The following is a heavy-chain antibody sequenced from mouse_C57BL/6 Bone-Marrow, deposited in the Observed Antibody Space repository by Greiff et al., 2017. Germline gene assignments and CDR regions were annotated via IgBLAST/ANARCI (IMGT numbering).Heavy chain of an antibody. CDR3: ASITTVVATNY. D-gene: IGHD1-1*01. J-gene: IGHJ2*01. CDR1: GYAFSSSW. CDR2: IYPGDGDT. V-gene: IGHV1-82*01. Sequence: QVQLKQSGPELVKPGASVKISCKASGYAFSSSWMNWVKQRPGKGLEWIGRIYPGDGDTNYNGKFKGKATLTADKSSSTAYMQLSSLTSEASAVYFCASITTVVATNYWGQGTTLTVSS.